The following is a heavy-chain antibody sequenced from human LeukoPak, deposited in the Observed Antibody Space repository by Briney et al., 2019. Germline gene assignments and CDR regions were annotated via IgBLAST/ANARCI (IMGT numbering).Heavy chain of an antibody. V-gene: IGHV1-8*03. J-gene: IGHJ6*03. Sequence: ASVKVSCKASGGTFSSYAISWVRQATGQGLEWMGWMNPNSGNTGYAQKFQGRVTITRNTSISTAYMELSSLRSEDTAVYYCARGGGYSSSWYFARYYYYYMDVWGKGTTVTVSS. D-gene: IGHD6-13*01. CDR1: GGTFSSYA. CDR2: MNPNSGNT. CDR3: ARGGGYSSSWYFARYYYYYMDV.